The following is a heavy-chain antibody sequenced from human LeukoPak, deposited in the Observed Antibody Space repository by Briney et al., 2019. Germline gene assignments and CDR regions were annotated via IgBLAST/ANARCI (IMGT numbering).Heavy chain of an antibody. CDR1: GGSISSSSYY. CDR2: IYYSGST. Sequence: SETLSLTCTVSGGSISSSSYYWGWIRQPPGKGLEWIGSIYYSGSTYYNPSLKSRVTISVDTSKNQFSLKLSSVTAADTAVYYYARLEGSSGSDAFDIWGQGTMVTVSS. D-gene: IGHD3-22*01. J-gene: IGHJ3*02. CDR3: ARLEGSSGSDAFDI. V-gene: IGHV4-39*01.